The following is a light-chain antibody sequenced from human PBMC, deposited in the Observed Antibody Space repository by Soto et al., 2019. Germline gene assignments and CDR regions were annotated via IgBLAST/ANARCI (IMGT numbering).Light chain of an antibody. V-gene: IGKV3-20*01. CDR1: QSVSSSF. Sequence: EIVLTQSPGTLSLSPGERATLSCRASQSVSSSFLAWYQQKPGQAPRLLIYAASSRATGIPDRLSGSGSGTAFTLTISSLEPEDFAVYYYQQYRSSPRALTFGPGTKVEIK. CDR2: AAS. CDR3: QQYRSSPRALT. J-gene: IGKJ4*01.